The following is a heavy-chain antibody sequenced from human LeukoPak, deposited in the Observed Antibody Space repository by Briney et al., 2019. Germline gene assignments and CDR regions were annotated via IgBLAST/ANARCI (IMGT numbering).Heavy chain of an antibody. CDR3: ARGPYGSGSYY. V-gene: IGHV4-30-4*01. Sequence: SETLSLTCTVSGGSISSGDYYWSWIRQPPGKGLEWIGYIYYSGTTYYNPSLRSRVTISVDTSKNQFSLKLTSVTAADTAVYFCARGPYGSGSYYWGQGTLVTVSS. J-gene: IGHJ4*02. CDR2: IYYSGTT. D-gene: IGHD3-10*01. CDR1: GGSISSGDYY.